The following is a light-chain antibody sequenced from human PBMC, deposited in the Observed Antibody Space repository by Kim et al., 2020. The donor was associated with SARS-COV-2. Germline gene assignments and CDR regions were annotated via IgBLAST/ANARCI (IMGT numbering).Light chain of an antibody. Sequence: PGERATPSCRARQNSDTYLAWYQQRPGQAPRLLVYDASNRATGVPDRFSGSGSGTDFTLTISSLEPEDFSSYYCQQRNSWPPAVTFGGGTKLEI. V-gene: IGKV3-11*01. CDR2: DAS. CDR3: QQRNSWPPAVT. CDR1: QNSDTY. J-gene: IGKJ4*01.